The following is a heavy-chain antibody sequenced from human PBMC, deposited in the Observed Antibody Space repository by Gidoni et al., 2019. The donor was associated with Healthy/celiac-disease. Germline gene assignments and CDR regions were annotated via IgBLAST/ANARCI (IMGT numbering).Heavy chain of an antibody. CDR3: ARAWGGTLHAFDI. V-gene: IGHV4-59*01. D-gene: IGHD3-16*01. CDR1: GGSISSYY. J-gene: IGHJ3*02. Sequence: QVQLQESGLGLVKPSETLSLPCTVSGGSISSYYWGWIRQPPGRGMEWIGTIYYRGSTNYNPSLKSRVTIAVDTSKNQFSLKLSSVTAADTAVYYCARAWGGTLHAFDIWGQGTMVTVSS. CDR2: IYYRGST.